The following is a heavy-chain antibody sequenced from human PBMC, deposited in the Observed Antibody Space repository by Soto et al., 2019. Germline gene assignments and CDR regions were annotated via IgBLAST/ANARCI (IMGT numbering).Heavy chain of an antibody. CDR1: GFTFSSYA. CDR2: ISTGGGST. Sequence: EVQLLESGGGLVQPGGSLRLSCAASGFTFSSYAMSWVRQAPGKGLEWVSGISTGGGSTYYADSVKGRFTISRDNSKNTLYLQMNSLRAEDTAVDYCAQDRVRVNVWGQGTTVTVSS. J-gene: IGHJ6*02. D-gene: IGHD3-10*01. CDR3: AQDRVRVNV. V-gene: IGHV3-23*01.